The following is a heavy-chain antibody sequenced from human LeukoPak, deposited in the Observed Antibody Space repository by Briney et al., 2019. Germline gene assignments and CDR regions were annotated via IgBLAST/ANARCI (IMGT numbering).Heavy chain of an antibody. Sequence: SETLSLTCAVYGGSFSGYYWSWIRQPPGKGLEWIGEINHSGSTNYNPSLKSRVTISVDTSKNQFSLKLSSVTAADTAVYYCARAGGWASPLGCWGQGILVSVSS. CDR2: INHSGST. CDR3: ARAGGWASPLGC. D-gene: IGHD3-16*01. J-gene: IGHJ4*01. CDR1: GGSFSGYY. V-gene: IGHV4-34*01.